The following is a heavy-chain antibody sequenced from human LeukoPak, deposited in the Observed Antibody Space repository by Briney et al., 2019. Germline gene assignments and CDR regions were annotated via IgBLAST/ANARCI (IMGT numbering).Heavy chain of an antibody. CDR3: AKDYGISGTGGAWLDP. CDR1: GFTFNSYG. Sequence: PGGSLRPSCAASGFTFNSYGMHWVRQTPGKGLEWVAFIRYDGSNKYYGDSVKGRFTISRDNSKNTLYLQMNSLRAEDTAVYYCAKDYGISGTGGAWLDPWGQGTLVTVSS. V-gene: IGHV3-30*02. D-gene: IGHD1-20*01. CDR2: IRYDGSNK. J-gene: IGHJ5*02.